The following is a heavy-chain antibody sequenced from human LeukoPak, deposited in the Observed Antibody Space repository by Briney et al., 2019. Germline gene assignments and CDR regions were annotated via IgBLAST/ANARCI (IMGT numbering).Heavy chain of an antibody. Sequence: ASVKVSCKASGGTFSSYAISWVRQAPGQGLEWMGGITPIFGTANYAQKFQGRVTITADESTSTAYMELSSLRSEDTAVYYCARDPYDSSGYQALRYFDYWGQGTLVTVSS. CDR2: ITPIFGTA. CDR1: GGTFSSYA. J-gene: IGHJ4*02. CDR3: ARDPYDSSGYQALRYFDY. D-gene: IGHD3-22*01. V-gene: IGHV1-69*01.